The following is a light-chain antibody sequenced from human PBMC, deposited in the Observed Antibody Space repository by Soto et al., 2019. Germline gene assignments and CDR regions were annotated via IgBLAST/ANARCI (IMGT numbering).Light chain of an antibody. Sequence: NFMLTQPHSVSESPGKTVTISCTRSRGSIASNYVQWYQQRPGSAPTTVIYEDKQRLSGVPDRFSGSIDSSSNSASLSISGLKTEDEADYYCQSYDSSNQGVFGGGTKVTVL. CDR2: EDK. V-gene: IGLV6-57*04. J-gene: IGLJ3*02. CDR1: RGSIASNY. CDR3: QSYDSSNQGV.